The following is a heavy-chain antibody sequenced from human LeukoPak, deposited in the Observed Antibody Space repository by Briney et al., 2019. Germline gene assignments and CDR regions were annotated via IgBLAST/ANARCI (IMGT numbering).Heavy chain of an antibody. V-gene: IGHV3-43D*03. D-gene: IGHD1-7*01. CDR3: AKDMGLSFYYMDV. J-gene: IGHJ6*03. CDR2: ISWDGGST. CDR1: GFTFDDYA. Sequence: GGSLRLSCAASGFTFDDYAMHWVRQAPGKGLEWVSLISWDGGSTYYADSVKGRFTISRDNSKNSLYLQMNSLRAEDTALYYCAKDMGLSFYYMDVWGKGTTVTVSS.